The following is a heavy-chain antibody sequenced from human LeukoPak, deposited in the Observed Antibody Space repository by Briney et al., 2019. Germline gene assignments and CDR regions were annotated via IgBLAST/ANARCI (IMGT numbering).Heavy chain of an antibody. D-gene: IGHD5-18*01. Sequence: GGSLRLSCAASGFTFSSYSMNWVLQAPGKGLEWVSYISSSSSTIYYADSVKGRFTISRDNSRNTLSLQMNSLRAEDTAVYYCAKDLGYSDDYWGQGTLVTVSS. CDR2: ISSSSSTI. J-gene: IGHJ4*02. V-gene: IGHV3-48*01. CDR3: AKDLGYSDDY. CDR1: GFTFSSYS.